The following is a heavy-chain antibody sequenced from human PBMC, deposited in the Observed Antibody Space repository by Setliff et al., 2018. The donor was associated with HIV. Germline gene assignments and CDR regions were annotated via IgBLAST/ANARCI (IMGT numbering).Heavy chain of an antibody. CDR3: ARVDCSGGSCYSPAY. V-gene: IGHV4-59*01. CDR1: GGSLSSYF. J-gene: IGHJ4*02. Sequence: LSLTCTVSGGSLSSYFWSWIRQSPGKGLEWIGYIYNSGGTNYNPSLKSRVTISLDTSKNQFSLNLTSVTAADTAVYYCARVDCSGGSCYSPAYWGQGTLVTVSS. CDR2: IYNSGGT. D-gene: IGHD2-15*01.